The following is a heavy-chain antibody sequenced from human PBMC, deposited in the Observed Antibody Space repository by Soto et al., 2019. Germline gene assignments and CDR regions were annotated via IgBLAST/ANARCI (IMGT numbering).Heavy chain of an antibody. Sequence: VGSLRLSCAASGFTLSNVWMHWVRQAPGKGLEWVSRINSDGRSTSYVDSVKGRFTISRDNANNTLYLEMNSLRAEDTAVYFCARGGRYRENYYFGMDVRGQGTKVTV. D-gene: IGHD1-26*01. V-gene: IGHV3-74*01. CDR2: INSDGRST. CDR3: ARGGRYRENYYFGMDV. J-gene: IGHJ6*02. CDR1: GFTLSNVW.